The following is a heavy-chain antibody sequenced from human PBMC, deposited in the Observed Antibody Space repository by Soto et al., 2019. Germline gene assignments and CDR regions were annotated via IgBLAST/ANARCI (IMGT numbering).Heavy chain of an antibody. CDR3: ARDLWEYDFWIVYSTTSYGMDV. V-gene: IGHV3-30-3*01. CDR1: GFTFSNYG. Sequence: QVQLVESGGGVVQPGRSLRLSCAASGFTFSNYGMHWVRQAPGKGLEWVAVISDDGSNRYYADSVKGRFTISRDNSKNTLYLQMNSLRAEDAAVYYCARDLWEYDFWIVYSTTSYGMDVWGQGTTVTVSS. J-gene: IGHJ6*02. D-gene: IGHD3-3*01. CDR2: ISDDGSNR.